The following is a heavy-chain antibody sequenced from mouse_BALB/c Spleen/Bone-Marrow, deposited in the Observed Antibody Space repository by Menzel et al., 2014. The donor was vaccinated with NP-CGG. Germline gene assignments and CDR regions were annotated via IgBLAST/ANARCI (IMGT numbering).Heavy chain of an antibody. V-gene: IGHV5-6-3*01. D-gene: IGHD1-1*01. CDR3: ARVYGWYFDV. CDR1: GFTFSSYG. CDR2: INNNGGST. Sequence: EVNVVESGGGLVQPGGSLKLSCVASGFTFSSYGMSWVRQTPDKRLELVATINNNGGSTYYPDSVKGQFTISRDNAKNTLYLQMSSLKSEDTAMYYCARVYGWYFDVWGAETTVTVSS. J-gene: IGHJ1*01.